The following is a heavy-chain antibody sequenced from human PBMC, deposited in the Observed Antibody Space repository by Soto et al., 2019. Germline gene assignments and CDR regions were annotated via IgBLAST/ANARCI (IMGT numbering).Heavy chain of an antibody. CDR3: ARAPMGIAVAGRSWFDP. Sequence: QVQLVQSGAEVKKPGASVKVSCKASGYTFTSYAMHWVRQAPGQRLEWMGWINAGNGNTKYSQKFQGRVTITRDTSASTAYMELSSLRSEDTAVHYCARAPMGIAVAGRSWFDPWGQGTLVTVSS. J-gene: IGHJ5*02. D-gene: IGHD6-19*01. CDR1: GYTFTSYA. CDR2: INAGNGNT. V-gene: IGHV1-3*01.